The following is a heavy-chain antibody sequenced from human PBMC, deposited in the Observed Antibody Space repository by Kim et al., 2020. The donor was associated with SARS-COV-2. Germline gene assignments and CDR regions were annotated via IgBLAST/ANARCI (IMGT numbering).Heavy chain of an antibody. CDR3: ARETQYCGGDCYPEG. V-gene: IGHV3-30-3*01. CDR1: GFTFSSYA. J-gene: IGHJ4*02. D-gene: IGHD2-21*02. CDR2: ISYDGSNK. Sequence: GGSLRLSCAASGFTFSSYAMHWVRQAPGKGLEWVAVISYDGSNKYYADSVKGRFTISRDNSKNTLYLQMNSLRAEDTAVYYCARETQYCGGDCYPEGWGQGTLVTVSS.